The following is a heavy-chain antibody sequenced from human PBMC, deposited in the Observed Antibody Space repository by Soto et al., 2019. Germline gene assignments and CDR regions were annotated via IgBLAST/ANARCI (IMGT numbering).Heavy chain of an antibody. CDR3: ASYYDFWSGYPGYYYYGMDA. J-gene: IGHJ6*02. V-gene: IGHV1-8*01. CDR2: MNPNSGNT. Sequence: GASVKVSCKASGYTFTRYDINWVRQATGQGLEWMGWMNPNSGNTGYAQKFQGRVTMTRNTSISTAYMELSSLRSEDTAVYYCASYYDFWSGYPGYYYYGMDARGQGTTVTVSS. D-gene: IGHD3-3*01. CDR1: GYTFTRYD.